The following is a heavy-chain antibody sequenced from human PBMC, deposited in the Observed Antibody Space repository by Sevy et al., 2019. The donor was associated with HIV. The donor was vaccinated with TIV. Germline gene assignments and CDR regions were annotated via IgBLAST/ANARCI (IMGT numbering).Heavy chain of an antibody. J-gene: IGHJ4*02. CDR2: IYYSGST. D-gene: IGHD5-12*01. CDR1: GGSISSYY. CDR3: ARGGSIVAKPFDY. V-gene: IGHV4-59*01. Sequence: SETLSLTCTVSGGSISSYYWSWIRQPPGKGLEWIGYIYYSGSTNYNPSLKSRVTISVDTSKNQFSLKLSSVTAAETAVYYCARGGSIVAKPFDYWGQGTLVTVSS.